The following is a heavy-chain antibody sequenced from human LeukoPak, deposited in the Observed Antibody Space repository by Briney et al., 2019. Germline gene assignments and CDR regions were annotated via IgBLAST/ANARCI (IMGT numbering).Heavy chain of an antibody. CDR1: GDSISGYY. CDR3: AKKVAGVGWFDP. D-gene: IGHD7-27*01. J-gene: IGHJ5*02. CDR2: IYTSGST. V-gene: IGHV4-4*07. Sequence: PSETLSLTCTVSGDSISGYYWSWIRQPAGKGLDWIGRIYTSGSTNYNPSLKSRVTMSVDTSKNQFSLKLSSVTAADTAVYYCAKKVAGVGWFDPWGQGTLVTVSS.